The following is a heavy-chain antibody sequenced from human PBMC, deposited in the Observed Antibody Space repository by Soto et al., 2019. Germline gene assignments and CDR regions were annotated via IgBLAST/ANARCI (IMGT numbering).Heavy chain of an antibody. D-gene: IGHD3-3*01. CDR1: GFSVSNLY. CDR3: ASDTFGGAYDFWH. J-gene: IGHJ4*02. CDR2: ISSGDST. V-gene: IGHV3-66*01. Sequence: EVQLVESGGGLVQPGGSLRLSCAASGFSVSNLYMTWVRQAPGKGLEWVSVISSGDSTYYADSVKGRFTISRDNSKNTLYIEMNSLRAGDTAVYYCASDTFGGAYDFWHGGQGTLVTVSS.